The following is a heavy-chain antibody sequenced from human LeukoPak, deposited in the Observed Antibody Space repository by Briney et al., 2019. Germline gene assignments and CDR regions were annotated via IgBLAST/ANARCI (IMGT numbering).Heavy chain of an antibody. J-gene: IGHJ4*02. V-gene: IGHV3-23*01. D-gene: IGHD3-10*01. Sequence: GGSLRPSCAASGFTFSSYAMSWVRQAPGKGLEWVSAISGSGGSTYYADSVKGRFTISRDNSKNTLYLQMNSLRAEDTAVYYCAIRNYGSGSYFGTDYWGQGTLVTVSS. CDR3: AIRNYGSGSYFGTDY. CDR1: GFTFSSYA. CDR2: ISGSGGST.